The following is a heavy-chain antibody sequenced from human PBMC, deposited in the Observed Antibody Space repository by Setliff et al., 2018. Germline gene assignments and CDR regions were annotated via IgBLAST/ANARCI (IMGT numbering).Heavy chain of an antibody. Sequence: SETLSLTCTVSGGSISSYYWSWIRQPPGKGLEWIGYIYYSGSTNYNPSLKSRVTISVDTSKNQFSLKLSSVTAADTAVYYCAGEGYYNFWSGVMDVWGQGTTVTVSS. CDR1: GGSISSYY. CDR2: IYYSGST. CDR3: AGEGYYNFWSGVMDV. V-gene: IGHV4-59*01. J-gene: IGHJ6*02. D-gene: IGHD3-3*01.